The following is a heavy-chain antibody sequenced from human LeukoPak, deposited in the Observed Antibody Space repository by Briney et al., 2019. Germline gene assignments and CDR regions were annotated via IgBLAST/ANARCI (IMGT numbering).Heavy chain of an antibody. CDR3: VRDHGVY. CDR1: GFTFSNYE. V-gene: IGHV3-48*03. J-gene: IGHJ4*02. CDR2: INSGGTTI. D-gene: IGHD3-3*01. Sequence: GGSLRLSCAASGFTFSNYEMNWVRQAPGRGLEWVSYINSGGTTIYYADSVRGRFTISRDNAKNSLYLQMNSLRVEDTAVYYCVRDHGVYWGQGTLVTVSS.